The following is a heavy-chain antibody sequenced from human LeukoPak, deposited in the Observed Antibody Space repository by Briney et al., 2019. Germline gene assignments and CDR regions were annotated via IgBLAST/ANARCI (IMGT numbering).Heavy chain of an antibody. CDR3: AKVTTQYCYMDV. J-gene: IGHJ6*03. CDR1: GGSISSYY. Sequence: PSETLSLTCTVSGGSISSYYWSWIRQPAGKGLEWIGRIYTSGSTNYNPSLKSRVTMSVDTSKNQFSLKLSSVTAADTAVYHCAKVTTQYCYMDVWGKGTTVTVSS. D-gene: IGHD4-11*01. V-gene: IGHV4-4*07. CDR2: IYTSGST.